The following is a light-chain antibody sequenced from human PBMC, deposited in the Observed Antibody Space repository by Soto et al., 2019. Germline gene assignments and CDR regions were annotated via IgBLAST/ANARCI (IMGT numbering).Light chain of an antibody. V-gene: IGLV2-11*01. Sequence: QSALTQPRSVSGSPGQSVTISCTGTTSDVGGYNYVSWYQQQPGKAPKLMIYDVSKRPSGVPDRFSGSKSGNTASLTISGLQAGDEADYYCCSYAGSYYVFGTGTKLTVL. CDR1: TSDVGGYNY. J-gene: IGLJ1*01. CDR3: CSYAGSYYV. CDR2: DVS.